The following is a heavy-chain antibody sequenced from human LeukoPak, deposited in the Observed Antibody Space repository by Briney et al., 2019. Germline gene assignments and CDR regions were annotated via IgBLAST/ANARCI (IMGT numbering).Heavy chain of an antibody. J-gene: IGHJ4*02. Sequence: GGSLTVSCAACGFGLDGYPMHWVRQFRAKGLEWVSLINWNGDETYYSDSVKGRFTISRDNSKNSLYLQMNSLRTEDTGFYYCGKDMGPGGVGATPHYWGEGTLVTVSS. CDR1: GFGLDGYP. CDR2: INWNGDET. D-gene: IGHD1-26*01. CDR3: GKDMGPGGVGATPHY. V-gene: IGHV3-43*01.